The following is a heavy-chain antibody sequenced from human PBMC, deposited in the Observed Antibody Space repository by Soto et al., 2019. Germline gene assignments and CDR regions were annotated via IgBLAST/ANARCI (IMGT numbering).Heavy chain of an antibody. V-gene: IGHV4-59*08. J-gene: IGHJ3*02. D-gene: IGHD2-15*01. CDR2: IYYSGST. CDR3: ARNGYCSGGSCYLSGAFDI. Sequence: SDTLSLTCTVSGGSISSYYWSWIRQPPGKGLEWIGYIYYSGSTNYNPSLKSRVTISVDTSKNQFSLKLSSVTAADTAVYYCARNGYCSGGSCYLSGAFDIWGQGTMVTVSS. CDR1: GGSISSYY.